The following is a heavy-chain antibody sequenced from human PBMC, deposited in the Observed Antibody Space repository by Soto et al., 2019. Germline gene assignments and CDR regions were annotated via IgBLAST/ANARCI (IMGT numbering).Heavy chain of an antibody. CDR2: ISGSGGRV. J-gene: IGHJ3*02. Sequence: EVQLLESGGGMVEPRGSLTLSCAASGFSLGSYVMNWVRQAPGKGLEWVSGISGSGGRVYSADSVKGRFTISRDNSRNTLYLQMNSLRAEDTAIYYCAMTRLYDTGTNDYHRDALDIWGQGTQVTVSS. D-gene: IGHD3-22*01. CDR1: GFSLGSYV. CDR3: AMTRLYDTGTNDYHRDALDI. V-gene: IGHV3-23*01.